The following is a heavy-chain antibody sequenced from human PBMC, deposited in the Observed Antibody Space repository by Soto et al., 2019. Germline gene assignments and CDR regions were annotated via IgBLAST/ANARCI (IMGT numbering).Heavy chain of an antibody. CDR3: ARDDILTGYYHPFDY. D-gene: IGHD3-9*01. Sequence: GASVKVSCKASGYSFTNYPIHWVRQTPGQRLEWMGWIHPGNGNTEYAQRFQDRVTSSRDTSASTVYMELSSLTSEDTAVYYCARDDILTGYYHPFDYRGQGTLVTVSS. CDR1: GYSFTNYP. V-gene: IGHV1-3*01. J-gene: IGHJ4*02. CDR2: IHPGNGNT.